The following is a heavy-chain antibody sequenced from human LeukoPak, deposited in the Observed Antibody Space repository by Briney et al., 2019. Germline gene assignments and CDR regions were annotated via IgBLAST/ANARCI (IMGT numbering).Heavy chain of an antibody. CDR2: IWYDGSNK. D-gene: IGHD3-10*01. CDR1: GFTFSSYG. J-gene: IGHJ4*02. V-gene: IGHV3-33*06. Sequence: GGSLRLSCAASGFTFSSYGMHWVRQAPGKGLEWVAVIWYDGSNKYYADSVKGRFTISRGNSKNTLYLQMNSLRAEDTAVYYCAKGGLTMVRGVLDYWGQGTLVTVSS. CDR3: AKGGLTMVRGVLDY.